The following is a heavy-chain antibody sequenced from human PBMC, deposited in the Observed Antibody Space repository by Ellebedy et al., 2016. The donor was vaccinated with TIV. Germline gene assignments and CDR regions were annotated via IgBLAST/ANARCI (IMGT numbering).Heavy chain of an antibody. J-gene: IGHJ4*02. CDR3: AGTLGAVAGGFGY. CDR2: IYYSGST. D-gene: IGHD6-19*01. V-gene: IGHV4-39*01. CDR1: GGSISSSSYY. Sequence: SETLSLTXTVSGGSISSSSYYWGWIRQPPGKGLEWIGSIYYSGSTYYNPSLKSRVTISVDTSKNQFSLKLSSVTAADTAVYYCAGTLGAVAGGFGYWGQGTLVTVSS.